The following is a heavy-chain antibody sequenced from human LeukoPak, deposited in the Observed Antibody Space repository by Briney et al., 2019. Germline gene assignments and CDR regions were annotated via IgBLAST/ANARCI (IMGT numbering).Heavy chain of an antibody. D-gene: IGHD3-3*01. CDR1: GYTFTSYD. J-gene: IGHJ6*02. Sequence: WASVKVSCTASGYTFTSYDINWVRPATGQGLEWMGWMNPNSGNTGYAQKFQGRVTMTRNTSISTAYMELSSLRSEDTAVYYCARGKQANTIFGVVRYYYYGMDVWGQGTTVTVSS. CDR2: MNPNSGNT. CDR3: ARGKQANTIFGVVRYYYYGMDV. V-gene: IGHV1-8*01.